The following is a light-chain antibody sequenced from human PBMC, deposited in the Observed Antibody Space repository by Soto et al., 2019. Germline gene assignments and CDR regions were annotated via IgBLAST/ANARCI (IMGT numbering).Light chain of an antibody. CDR2: KTS. Sequence: DIHMTQSPSTLSASVGDRVTITCRASQSISVWLAWYQQKPGKAPNLLIYKTSSVETGVPSRFSGSGSGTEFNLTISSLQPDDFATYYCQHYNDYSWTFGQGTKVEIK. J-gene: IGKJ1*01. V-gene: IGKV1-5*03. CDR3: QHYNDYSWT. CDR1: QSISVW.